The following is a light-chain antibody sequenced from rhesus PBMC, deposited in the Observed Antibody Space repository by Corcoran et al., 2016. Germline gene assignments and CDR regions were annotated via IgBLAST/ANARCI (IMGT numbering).Light chain of an antibody. Sequence: DIVMTQSPDSLAVSLGERVTINCKSSQSLLYSSNNKNFLAWYQQTPGQAPKPLIYWASTRESGVPNRFSGMGSGTVFTLTIRGLQAEDVAVYYCQQYYSTPYSFGQGTKVEIK. CDR1: QSLLYSSNNKNF. V-gene: IGKV4-1*01. CDR3: QQYYSTPYS. CDR2: WAS. J-gene: IGKJ2*01.